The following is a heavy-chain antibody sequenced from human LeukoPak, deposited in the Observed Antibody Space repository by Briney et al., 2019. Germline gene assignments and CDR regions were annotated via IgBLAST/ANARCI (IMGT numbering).Heavy chain of an antibody. CDR3: ARGYSQQLDHDAFDI. Sequence: GGSLRLSCAASGFTFSSYWMHWVRQAPGKGLVWVSRINTDGSSTSYADSVKGRFTISRDNAKNTLYLQMNSLRAEDTAVYYCARGYSQQLDHDAFDIWGQGTMVTVSS. CDR1: GFTFSSYW. J-gene: IGHJ3*02. D-gene: IGHD6-13*01. V-gene: IGHV3-74*01. CDR2: INTDGSST.